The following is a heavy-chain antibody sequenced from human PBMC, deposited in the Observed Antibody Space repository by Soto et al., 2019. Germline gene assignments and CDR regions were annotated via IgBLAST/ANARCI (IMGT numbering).Heavy chain of an antibody. CDR3: AGPLGSPCGGDCLGVYYYYGMDV. Sequence: SETLSLTCTVSGGSISSSSYYWGWIRQPPGKGLEWIGSIYYSGSTYYNPSLKSRVTISVDTSKNQFSLKLSSVTAADTAVYYCAGPLGSPCGGDCLGVYYYYGMDVWGQGTTVTAP. CDR2: IYYSGST. J-gene: IGHJ6*02. D-gene: IGHD2-21*02. CDR1: GGSISSSSYY. V-gene: IGHV4-39*01.